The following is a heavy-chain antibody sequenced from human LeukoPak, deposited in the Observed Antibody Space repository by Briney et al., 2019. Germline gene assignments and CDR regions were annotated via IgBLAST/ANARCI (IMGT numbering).Heavy chain of an antibody. Sequence: GASLRLSCEASGFTFSSYSMHWVRQAPGKGLEWVSCISSSSSYIYYADTVKGRFTISRDNSKNTLYMQMNSLRAEDTAVYYCARDLNTVTTYYFDYWGQGTLVTVSS. CDR1: GFTFSSYS. V-gene: IGHV3-21*01. D-gene: IGHD4-17*01. J-gene: IGHJ4*02. CDR3: ARDLNTVTTYYFDY. CDR2: ISSSSSYI.